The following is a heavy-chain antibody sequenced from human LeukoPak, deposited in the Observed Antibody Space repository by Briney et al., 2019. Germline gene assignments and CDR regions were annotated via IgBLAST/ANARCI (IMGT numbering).Heavy chain of an antibody. CDR1: GFTFSSYG. CDR2: IRYDGSNK. V-gene: IGHV3-30*02. Sequence: GGSLRLSCAASGFTFSSYGMHWVRQAPGKGLEWVAFIRYDGSNKYYADSVKGRFTISRDNSKNTLYLQMNSLRAEDTAVYYCARDVRGDPLDAFDIWGQGTMVTVSS. CDR3: ARDVRGDPLDAFDI. J-gene: IGHJ3*02. D-gene: IGHD2-21*02.